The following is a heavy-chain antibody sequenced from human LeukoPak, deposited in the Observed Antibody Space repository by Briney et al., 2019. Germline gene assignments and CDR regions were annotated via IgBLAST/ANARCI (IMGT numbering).Heavy chain of an antibody. CDR2: IYYSGST. CDR1: GGSISSGGYY. D-gene: IGHD6-6*01. J-gene: IGHJ5*02. CDR3: ARVEYSSSSWFDP. V-gene: IGHV4-31*03. Sequence: SETLSLTCTVSGGSISSGGYYWSWIRQHPGKGLEWIGYIYYSGSTYYNPSLKSRVTISVDTSKNQFPLKLSSVTAADTAVYYCARVEYSSSSWFDPWGQGTLVTVSS.